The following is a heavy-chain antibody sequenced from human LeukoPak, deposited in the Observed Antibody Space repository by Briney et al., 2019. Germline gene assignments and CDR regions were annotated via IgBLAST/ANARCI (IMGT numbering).Heavy chain of an antibody. D-gene: IGHD3-10*01. CDR1: GRPFSGYY. V-gene: IGHV4-34*01. Sequence: PSETLHLTCAVYGRPFSGYYWSWIRQPPGKGLEWIGEINHSGSTNYNPSLKSRVTISVDTSKNQFSLKLSSVTAADTAVYYCARRRYYYGSGSYQGWFDPWGQGTLVTVSS. J-gene: IGHJ5*02. CDR3: ARRRYYYGSGSYQGWFDP. CDR2: INHSGST.